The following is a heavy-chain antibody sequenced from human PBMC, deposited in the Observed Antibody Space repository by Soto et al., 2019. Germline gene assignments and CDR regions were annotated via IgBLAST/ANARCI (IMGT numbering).Heavy chain of an antibody. CDR3: AADLVYYYDSSGLGQFDAFDI. V-gene: IGHV1-58*01. D-gene: IGHD3-22*01. Sequence: SVKVSCKASGFTFTSSAVQWVRQARGQRLEWIGWIVVGSGNTNYAQKFQERVTITRDMSTSTAYMELSSLRSEDAAVYYCAADLVYYYDSSGLGQFDAFDIWGQGTMVTVSS. CDR1: GFTFTSSA. CDR2: IVVGSGNT. J-gene: IGHJ3*02.